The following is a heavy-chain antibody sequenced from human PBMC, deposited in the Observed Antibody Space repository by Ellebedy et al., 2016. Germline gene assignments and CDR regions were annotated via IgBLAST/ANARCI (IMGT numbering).Heavy chain of an antibody. CDR1: GFTFSSYA. V-gene: IGHV3-30-3*01. CDR2: ISYDGSNK. J-gene: IGHJ6*02. CDR3: AKDSLSGSYGTYYYYGMDV. Sequence: GGSLRLXCAASGFTFSSYAMHWVRQAPGKGLEWVAVISYDGSNKYYADSVKGRFTISRDNSKNTLYLQMNSLRAEDTAVYYCAKDSLSGSYGTYYYYGMDVWGQGTTVTVSS. D-gene: IGHD1-26*01.